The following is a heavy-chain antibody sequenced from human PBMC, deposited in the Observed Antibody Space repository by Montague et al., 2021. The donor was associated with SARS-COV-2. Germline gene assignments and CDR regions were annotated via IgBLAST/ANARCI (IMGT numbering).Heavy chain of an antibody. CDR1: GFTFSSYE. Sequence: SLRLSCSASGFTFSSYEMNWVRQAPGKGLEWVSYISSSGSTIYYXDSVKGRFTISRDNAKNSLYLQMNSLRAEDTAVYYCARDVGKLFFLVDAFDIWGQGTMVTVSS. D-gene: IGHD2-21*01. CDR2: ISSSGSTI. V-gene: IGHV3-48*03. CDR3: ARDVGKLFFLVDAFDI. J-gene: IGHJ3*02.